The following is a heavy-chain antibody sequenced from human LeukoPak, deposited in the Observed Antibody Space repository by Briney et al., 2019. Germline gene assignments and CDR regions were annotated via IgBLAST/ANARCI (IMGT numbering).Heavy chain of an antibody. V-gene: IGHV3-21*01. CDR1: GFTFGSYS. CDR3: ARDPYNGNYGDSYYYYMDV. Sequence: GGSLRLSCAASGFTFGSYSMNWVRQAPGKGLEWVSSITSSSSYTFYADSVKGRFTISRDNAKNSLYLQMNSLRAEDTAIYYCARDPYNGNYGDSYYYYMDVWGKGTTVTISS. CDR2: ITSSSSYT. D-gene: IGHD1-26*01. J-gene: IGHJ6*03.